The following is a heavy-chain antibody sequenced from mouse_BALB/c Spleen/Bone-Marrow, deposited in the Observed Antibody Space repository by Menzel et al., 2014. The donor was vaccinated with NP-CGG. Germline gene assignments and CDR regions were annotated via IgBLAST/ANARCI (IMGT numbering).Heavy chain of an antibody. CDR2: IWAGGNT. CDR1: GFSLTSYG. V-gene: IGHV2-9*02. Sequence: VMLVESGPGLVAPSQSLSITCTVSGFSLTSYGVHWVRQPPGKGLEWLGIIWAGGNTNYNSALMSRLSISKDNSKSXVFVKMNSLQTDDTAMYYCARELGPWFAYWGQGTLVTVSA. D-gene: IGHD4-1*01. CDR3: ARELGPWFAY. J-gene: IGHJ3*01.